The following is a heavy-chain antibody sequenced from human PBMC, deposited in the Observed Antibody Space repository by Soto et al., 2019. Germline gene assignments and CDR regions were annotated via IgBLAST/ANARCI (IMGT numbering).Heavy chain of an antibody. CDR1: GGSISSSSYY. D-gene: IGHD3-10*01. CDR2: IYYSGST. J-gene: IGHJ4*02. Sequence: ASETLSLTCTVSGGSISSSSYYWGWIRQPPGKGLEWIGSIYYSGSTYYNPSLKSRVTISVDTSKNQFSLKLSSVTAADTAVYYCASRNRFGEGFDYWGQGTLVTVSS. CDR3: ASRNRFGEGFDY. V-gene: IGHV4-39*01.